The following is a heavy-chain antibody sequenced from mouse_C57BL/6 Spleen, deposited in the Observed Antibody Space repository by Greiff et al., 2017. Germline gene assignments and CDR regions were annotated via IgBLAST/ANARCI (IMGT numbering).Heavy chain of an antibody. CDR3: AIRTNYYAMYY. V-gene: IGHV1-50*01. Sequence: VQLQQPGAELVKPGASVKLSCKASGYTFTSYWMQWVKQRPGQGLEWIGEIDPSDSYTNYNQKFKGKATLTVDTSSSTAYMQLSSLTSEDSAVYYCAIRTNYYAMYYWGQGTSVTGSS. J-gene: IGHJ4*01. CDR2: IDPSDSYT. CDR1: GYTFTSYW.